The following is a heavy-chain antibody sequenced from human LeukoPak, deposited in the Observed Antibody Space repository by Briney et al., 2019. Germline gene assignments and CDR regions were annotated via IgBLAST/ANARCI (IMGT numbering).Heavy chain of an antibody. V-gene: IGHV4-39*01. CDR1: GGSISSSSYY. CDR2: IYYSGST. CDR3: ARTLLITMVVVVNPGEYYFDN. J-gene: IGHJ4*02. D-gene: IGHD3-22*01. Sequence: PSETLSLTCTVSGGSISSSSYYWGWIRQPPGKGLEWIGTIYYSGSTYYNPSLKSRITISVDTSKNQFSLTLSSVTAADTAVYYCARTLLITMVVVVNPGEYYFDNWGQGTLVTVSS.